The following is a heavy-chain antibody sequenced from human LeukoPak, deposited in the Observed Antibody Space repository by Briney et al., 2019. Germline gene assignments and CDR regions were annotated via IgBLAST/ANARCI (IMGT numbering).Heavy chain of an antibody. J-gene: IGHJ6*03. CDR2: IYYSGST. Sequence: SETLSLTCTVSGGSISSYYWSWIRQPPGKGLEWIGYIYYSGSTNYKSSLKSRVTISVDTSKNQFSLKLRSVTAADTAVYYCARTTEGGYTYGYFYYYYMDVWGKGTTVTISS. CDR1: GGSISSYY. CDR3: ARTTEGGYTYGYFYYYYMDV. D-gene: IGHD5-18*01. V-gene: IGHV4-59*01.